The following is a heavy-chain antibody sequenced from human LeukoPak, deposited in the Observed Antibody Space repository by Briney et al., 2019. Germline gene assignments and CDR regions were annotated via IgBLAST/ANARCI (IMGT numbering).Heavy chain of an antibody. CDR3: AKIGIGANMDY. CDR1: GFTFSSYG. V-gene: IGHV3-33*06. CDR2: IWYDGSNK. J-gene: IGHJ4*02. D-gene: IGHD2/OR15-2a*01. Sequence: GRSLRLSCAASGFTFSSYGMHWVRQAPGKGLERVAVIWYDGSNKYYADSVKGRLTISRDNSKNTLYLQMNSLRAEDTAVYYCAKIGIGANMDYWGQGTLVTVSS.